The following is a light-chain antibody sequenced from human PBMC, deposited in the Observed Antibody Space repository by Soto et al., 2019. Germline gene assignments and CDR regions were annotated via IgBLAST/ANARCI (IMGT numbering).Light chain of an antibody. CDR3: QQCNNWPRT. V-gene: IGKV3-15*01. J-gene: IGKJ1*01. Sequence: IVMTQSPATLSVSPGERATPSCRASQSVSTNLAWYQQKPGQAPRLLIYNALNRATGIPARFSGSGSGTEFTLTISSLQSEDFAFYYCQQCNNWPRTFGQGTKVDIK. CDR2: NAL. CDR1: QSVSTN.